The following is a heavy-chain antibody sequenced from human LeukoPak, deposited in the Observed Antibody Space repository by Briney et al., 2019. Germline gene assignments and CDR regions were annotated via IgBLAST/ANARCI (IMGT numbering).Heavy chain of an antibody. D-gene: IGHD2-15*01. CDR1: GFTFSSYA. CDR2: ISGSGGST. Sequence: GGSLRLSCAASGFTFSSYAMSWVRQAPGKGLEWVSAISGSGGSTYYADSVKGRFTISRDNSKNTLYLQMNSLRAEDTAVYYCGVCSGGSCYVPKLIGELVFDYWGQGTLVTVSS. J-gene: IGHJ4*02. CDR3: GVCSGGSCYVPKLIGELVFDY. V-gene: IGHV3-23*01.